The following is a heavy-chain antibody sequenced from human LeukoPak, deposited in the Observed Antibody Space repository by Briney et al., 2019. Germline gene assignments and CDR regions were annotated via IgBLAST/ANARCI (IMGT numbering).Heavy chain of an antibody. J-gene: IGHJ2*01. CDR2: SRTKTNGATT. Sequence: AGGSLRLSCAASGFTFSSFAMTGVRQAPGKGLAWVGFSRTKTNGATTEYAASVKDRFTTSRDDSKSIAYLQMNRQETADTGKYYCTKWRSNWYFDLWGRGTLVTVSS. D-gene: IGHD2-8*01. CDR1: GFTFSSFA. V-gene: IGHV3-49*04. CDR3: TKWRSNWYFDL.